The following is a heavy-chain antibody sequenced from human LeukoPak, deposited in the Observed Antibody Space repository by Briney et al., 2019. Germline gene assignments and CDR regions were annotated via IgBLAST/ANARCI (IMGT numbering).Heavy chain of an antibody. J-gene: IGHJ4*02. Sequence: PGGSLRLSCAASGFTFSNYWMSWFRQAPGKGLEWVANIKHDGSEKHHVDSVKGRFTTSRDNAQNSLYLQMNSLRAEETAVYYCARDQSKIISSWTRGDYWGQGTLVTASS. CDR1: GFTFSNYW. CDR3: ARDQSKIISSWTRGDY. D-gene: IGHD2-2*01. CDR2: IKHDGSEK. V-gene: IGHV3-7*01.